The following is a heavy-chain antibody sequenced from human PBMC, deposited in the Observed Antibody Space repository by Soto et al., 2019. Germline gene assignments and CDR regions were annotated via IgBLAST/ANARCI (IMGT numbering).Heavy chain of an antibody. V-gene: IGHV4-31*03. J-gene: IGHJ5*02. CDR1: GGSISSGGYY. D-gene: IGHD5-18*01. CDR2: IYYSGGT. Sequence: QVQLQESGPGLVKPSQTLSLTCTVSGGSISSGGYYWSWIREHPGKGLEWIGYIYYSGGTYNNPSLKSRVTISVDTSKNQFSLKLSSVTAADTAVYYCARAGEHPIPCSYGHEAIWFDPWGQGTLVTVSS. CDR3: ARAGEHPIPCSYGHEAIWFDP.